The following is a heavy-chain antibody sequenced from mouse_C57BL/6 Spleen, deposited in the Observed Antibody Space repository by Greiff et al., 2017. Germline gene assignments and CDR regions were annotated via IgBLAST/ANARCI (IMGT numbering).Heavy chain of an antibody. CDR2: IYPGDGDT. Sequence: VQLQESGPELVKPGASVKISCKASGYAFSSSWMNWVKQRPGKGLEWIGRIYPGDGDTNYNGKFKGKATLTADKSSSTAYMQLSSLTSEDSAVYFCARDYYGSSLYYFDYWGQGTTRTVSS. D-gene: IGHD1-1*01. J-gene: IGHJ2*01. V-gene: IGHV1-82*01. CDR3: ARDYYGSSLYYFDY. CDR1: GYAFSSSW.